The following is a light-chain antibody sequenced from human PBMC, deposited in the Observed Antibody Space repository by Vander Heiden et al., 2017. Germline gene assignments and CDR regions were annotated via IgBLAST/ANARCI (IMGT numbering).Light chain of an antibody. J-gene: IGKJ1*01. V-gene: IGKV1-5*03. CDR2: KAS. CDR3: QRYKGYPGT. CDR1: QSSSSW. Sequence: DIQMTQSPSTLSASVGDRVTIPCPASQSSSSWVAWYQQQPGKAPKLLIDKASSLESGVPSRCGGSGSGTVFTLTISSLQPDDVATYYCQRYKGYPGTFGPATKVEIK.